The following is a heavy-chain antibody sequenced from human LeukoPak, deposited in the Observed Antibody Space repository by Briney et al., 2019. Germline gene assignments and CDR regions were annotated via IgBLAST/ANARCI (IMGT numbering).Heavy chain of an antibody. CDR1: GGTFSSYA. J-gene: IGHJ4*02. Sequence: ASVKVSCKASGGTFSSYAISWVRQAPGQGLEWMGGIIPIFGTANYAQKFQGRVTITADESTSTAYMELSSLRSEDTAVYYCAREMRSIAVAGTPFDYWGQGTLVTVSS. CDR3: AREMRSIAVAGTPFDY. CDR2: IIPIFGTA. D-gene: IGHD6-19*01. V-gene: IGHV1-69*13.